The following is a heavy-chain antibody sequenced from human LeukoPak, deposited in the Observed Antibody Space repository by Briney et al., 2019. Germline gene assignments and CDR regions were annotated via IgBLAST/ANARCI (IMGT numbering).Heavy chain of an antibody. V-gene: IGHV3-30*18. CDR2: ISYDGSNK. CDR1: GFTFSSYG. Sequence: GGSLRLSCAASGFTFSSYGMHWVRQAPGKGLEWVAVISYDGSNKYYAGSVKGRFTISRDNSKNTLYLQMNSLRAEDTAVYYCAKALAATYDFWSGSRGWFDPWGQGTLVTVSS. J-gene: IGHJ5*02. CDR3: AKALAATYDFWSGSRGWFDP. D-gene: IGHD3-3*01.